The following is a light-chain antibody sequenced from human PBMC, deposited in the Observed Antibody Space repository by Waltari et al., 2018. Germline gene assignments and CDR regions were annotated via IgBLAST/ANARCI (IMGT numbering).Light chain of an antibody. V-gene: IGKV3D-15*01. CDR3: QQYDYWPWT. CDR2: GTS. CDR1: QRLSRT. J-gene: IGKJ1*01. Sequence: EVGMSQSPVTLSLSPGERATLPCRASQRLSRTFAWFQQKPGQPPRLLIFGTSTRATGVPARFSGSGSGTEFSLTSSSLQPEDFATYYCQQYDYWPWTFGQGTRVEAK.